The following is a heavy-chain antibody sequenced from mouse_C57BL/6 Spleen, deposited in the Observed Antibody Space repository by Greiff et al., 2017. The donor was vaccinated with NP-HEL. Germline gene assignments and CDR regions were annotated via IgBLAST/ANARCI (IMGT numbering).Heavy chain of an antibody. D-gene: IGHD2-4*01. V-gene: IGHV3-6*01. Sequence: EVQLQESGPGLVKPSQSLSLTCSVTGYSITSGYYWNWIRQFPGNKLEWMGYISYDGSNNYNPSLKNRISITSDTSKNQIFLKLNSVTTEDTATYYCAREGLYYDYGDYWGQGTSVTVSS. CDR1: GYSITSGYY. J-gene: IGHJ4*01. CDR2: ISYDGSN. CDR3: AREGLYYDYGDY.